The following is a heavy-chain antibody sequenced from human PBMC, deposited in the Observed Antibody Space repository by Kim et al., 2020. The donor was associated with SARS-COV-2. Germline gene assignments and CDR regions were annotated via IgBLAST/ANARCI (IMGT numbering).Heavy chain of an antibody. CDR1: GFTFSNYA. J-gene: IGHJ6*02. Sequence: GGSLRLSCAASGFTFSNYAMHWVRQAPGKGLEWVAVISYDGSNKYYVDSVKGRFTISRDNSKNTLYLQMNSLRAEDTAVYYCARDTYGMAVWGQGATVNV. V-gene: IGHV3-30*04. CDR3: ARDTYGMAV. CDR2: ISYDGSNK.